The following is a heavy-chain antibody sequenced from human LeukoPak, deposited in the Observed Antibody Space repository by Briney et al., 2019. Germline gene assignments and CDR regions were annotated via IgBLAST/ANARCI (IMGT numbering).Heavy chain of an antibody. V-gene: IGHV1-69*13. J-gene: IGHJ4*02. CDR2: IIPIFGTA. CDR1: GGTFSSYA. CDR3: AARIGATSDY. D-gene: IGHD1-26*01. Sequence: GASVKVSCKASGGTFSSYAISWVRQAPGQGLEWMGGIIPIFGTANYAQKFQGRVTITADESTSTAYMGLSSLRSEDTAVYYCAARIGATSDYWGQGTLVTVSS.